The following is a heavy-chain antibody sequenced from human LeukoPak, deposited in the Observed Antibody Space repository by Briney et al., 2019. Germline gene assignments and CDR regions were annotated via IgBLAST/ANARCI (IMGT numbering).Heavy chain of an antibody. Sequence: PGGSLRLSCAASGFTFSSYWMSWARKAPGKGLEWVSVIYSGGSTYYANSVKGRFTISRDNSKNTLYLQMNSLRAEDTAVYYCARNYGDYDFGYWGQGTLVTVSS. V-gene: IGHV3-53*01. CDR1: GFTFSSYW. CDR2: IYSGGST. CDR3: ARNYGDYDFGY. J-gene: IGHJ4*02. D-gene: IGHD4-17*01.